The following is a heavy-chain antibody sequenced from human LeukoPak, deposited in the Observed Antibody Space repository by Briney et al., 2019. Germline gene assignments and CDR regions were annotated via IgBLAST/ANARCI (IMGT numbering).Heavy chain of an antibody. CDR1: GGFISSXSXX. CDR3: ARDPGSRGWYGYFDY. CDR2: IYYSGST. D-gene: IGHD6-19*01. J-gene: IGHJ4*02. V-gene: IGHV4-39*07. Sequence: SETXSXXXXVSGGFISSXSXXXGWLRXPPGXXXXXXXXIYYSGSTYYNPSLKSRVTISLDTSKNQFSLRLTSVTAADTAMYYCARDPGSRGWYGYFDYWGQGTLATVSS.